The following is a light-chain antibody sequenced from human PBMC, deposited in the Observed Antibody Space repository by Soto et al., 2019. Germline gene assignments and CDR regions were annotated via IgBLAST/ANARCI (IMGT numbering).Light chain of an antibody. V-gene: IGLV6-57*03. J-gene: IGLJ2*01. CDR3: PSYGSRKEV. Sequence: NFMLTQPHSVSESPGKTVTISCTRSSGSIGSNYVQWYQQRPGSAPTTVIYEDNQRPSGVPDRFSGSIDSSSNSASLTISGLKDEDEAGHFRPSYGSRKEVVGGGT. CDR1: SGSIGSNY. CDR2: EDN.